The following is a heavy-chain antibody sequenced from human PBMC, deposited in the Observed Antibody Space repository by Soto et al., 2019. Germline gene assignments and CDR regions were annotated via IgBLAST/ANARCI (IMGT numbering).Heavy chain of an antibody. CDR3: ARHNYGSGSTYFDY. V-gene: IGHV4-59*08. J-gene: IGHJ4*02. CDR1: GGSISSYY. CDR2: IYYSGST. D-gene: IGHD3-10*01. Sequence: SETLSLTCTVSGGSISSYYWSWIRQPPGKGLEWIGYIYYSGSTNYNPSLKSRGPISVDTCKNLFPLKLNSMPAAATPLYYCARHNYGSGSTYFDYWRQGALVTVSS.